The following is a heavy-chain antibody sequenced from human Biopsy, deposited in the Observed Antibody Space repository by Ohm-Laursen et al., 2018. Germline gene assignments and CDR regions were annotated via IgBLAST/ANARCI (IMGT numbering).Heavy chain of an antibody. CDR1: GFTLSDHN. CDR2: TRNNGKTYTK. J-gene: IGHJ6*02. V-gene: IGHV3-72*01. D-gene: IGHD6-19*01. CDR3: ARDVGSSGWYYYGMDV. Sequence: GSLRLSCAASGFTLSDHNMDWVRLAPGKGLEWVGRTRNNGKTYTKEYAASVKGRFTISRDDSKNSLYLQMNSLKTEDTAEYFCARDVGSSGWYYYGMDVWGQGTTVTVSS.